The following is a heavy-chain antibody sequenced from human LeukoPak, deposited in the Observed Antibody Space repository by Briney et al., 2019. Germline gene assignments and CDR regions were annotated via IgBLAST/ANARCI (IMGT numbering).Heavy chain of an antibody. CDR3: AKAPTVTTWVFDY. Sequence: GGSLRLSCAASGFTFSSYAMNWVRQAPGKGLEWVSSISGSGDSTYYADSVRGRFTISRDNSKNTLFLQMNSLRADDTAVYYCAKAPTVTTWVFDYWGQGTLVTVSS. D-gene: IGHD4-17*01. J-gene: IGHJ4*02. CDR2: ISGSGDST. CDR1: GFTFSSYA. V-gene: IGHV3-23*01.